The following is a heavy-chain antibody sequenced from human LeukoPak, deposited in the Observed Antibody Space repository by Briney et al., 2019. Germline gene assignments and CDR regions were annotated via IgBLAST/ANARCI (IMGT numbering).Heavy chain of an antibody. CDR1: GYTFTSYY. V-gene: IGHV1-46*01. CDR3: ASPQGYCSSTSCWGGGNWFDP. Sequence: ASVKVSCKASGYTFTSYYMHWVRQAPGQGLEWMGIINPSGGSTSYAQKFQGRVTITADESTSTAYVELSSLRSEDTAVYYCASPQGYCSSTSCWGGGNWFDPWGQGTLVTVSS. CDR2: INPSGGST. J-gene: IGHJ5*02. D-gene: IGHD2-2*01.